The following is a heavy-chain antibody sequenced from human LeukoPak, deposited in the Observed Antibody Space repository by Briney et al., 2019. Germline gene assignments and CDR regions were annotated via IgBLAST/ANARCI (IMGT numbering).Heavy chain of an antibody. V-gene: IGHV4-34*01. CDR1: GGSFSGYY. Sequence: SETPSLTCAVYGGSFSGYYWSWIRQPPGKGLEWIGEINHSGSTNYNPSLKSRVTISVDTSKNQFSLKLSSVTAADTAVYYCATGGMVRNWFDPWGQGTLVTVSS. CDR2: INHSGST. CDR3: ATGGMVRNWFDP. J-gene: IGHJ5*02. D-gene: IGHD3-10*01.